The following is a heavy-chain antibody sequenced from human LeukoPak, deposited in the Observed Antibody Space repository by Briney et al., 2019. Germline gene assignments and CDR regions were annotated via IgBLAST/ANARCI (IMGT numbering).Heavy chain of an antibody. Sequence: PGGSLILSCAAPGFTFNSYGMHWVRQAPGKGLEWVAVISYDGSNKYYADSVKGRFTISRDNSKNTLYLQMNSLRAEDTAVYYCAKAVYGSGSSYFDYWGQGTLVTVSS. J-gene: IGHJ4*02. CDR2: ISYDGSNK. CDR1: GFTFNSYG. V-gene: IGHV3-30*18. CDR3: AKAVYGSGSSYFDY. D-gene: IGHD3-10*01.